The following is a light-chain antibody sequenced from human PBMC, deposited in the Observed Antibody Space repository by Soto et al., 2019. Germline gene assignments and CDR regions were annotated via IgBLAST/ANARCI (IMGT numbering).Light chain of an antibody. Sequence: QPVLTQSPSASASLGASVKLTCTLSSGHSNYAIAWHQQQPEKGPRYLMKLNSDGSHSKGDGIPDRFSGSSSGAERYLTISSLQSEDEADYYCQTWGTGIPWVFGGGTKLTVL. CDR1: SGHSNYA. J-gene: IGLJ3*02. V-gene: IGLV4-69*01. CDR3: QTWGTGIPWV. CDR2: LNSDGSH.